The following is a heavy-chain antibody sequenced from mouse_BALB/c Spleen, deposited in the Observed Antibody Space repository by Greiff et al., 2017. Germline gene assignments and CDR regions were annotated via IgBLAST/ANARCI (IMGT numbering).Heavy chain of an antibody. V-gene: IGHV3-8*02. D-gene: IGHD1-1*01. CDR2: ISYSGST. J-gene: IGHJ1*01. CDR1: GDSITSGY. CDR3: ARYGTTVEYFDV. Sequence: ESGPSLVKPSQTLSLTCSVTGDSITSGYWNWIRKFPGNKLEYMGYISYSGSTYYNPSLKSRISITRDTSKNQYYLQLNSVTTEDTATYYCARYGTTVEYFDVWGAGTTVTVSS.